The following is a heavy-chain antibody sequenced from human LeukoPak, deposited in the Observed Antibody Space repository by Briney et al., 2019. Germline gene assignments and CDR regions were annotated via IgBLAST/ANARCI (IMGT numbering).Heavy chain of an antibody. Sequence: ASVKVSCKCSGYSFISYGINWVRQAPGQGLEWMGWISGNRGNTKYADKFQGRVTMTTDTSTETVYMELRSLRSDDTAVYYCARSGFTVVPIANYHDGMDVWGHGTTVTVSS. CDR2: ISGNRGNT. CDR3: ARSGFTVVPIANYHDGMDV. J-gene: IGHJ6*02. CDR1: GYSFISYG. D-gene: IGHD2-2*01. V-gene: IGHV1-18*01.